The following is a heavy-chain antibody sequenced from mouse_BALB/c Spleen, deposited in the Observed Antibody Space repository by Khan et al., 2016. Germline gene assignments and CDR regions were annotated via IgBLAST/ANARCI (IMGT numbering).Heavy chain of an antibody. Sequence: QVQLQQSGAELVRPGSSVKISCKASGYAFSGYWMNWVKQRPGQGLEWIGQIYPGDGDTNYNGKFKGKATLTADKSSSTAYMQFSSLTSEDSAVYFCARGTPFASWGQGTLVTVSA. CDR3: ARGTPFAS. J-gene: IGHJ3*01. D-gene: IGHD2-14*01. CDR1: GYAFSGYW. V-gene: IGHV1-80*01. CDR2: IYPGDGDT.